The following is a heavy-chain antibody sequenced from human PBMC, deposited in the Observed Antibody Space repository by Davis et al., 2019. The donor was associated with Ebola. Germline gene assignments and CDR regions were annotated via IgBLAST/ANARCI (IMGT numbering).Heavy chain of an antibody. CDR1: GYTFTNYF. CDR3: ARDLSYSYYYHYYGMDV. CDR2: ISPSVDIT. Sequence: ASVKVSCKASGYTFTNYFLHWVRQAPGQGFEWMGIISPSVDITTYAQKFQGRVTMTKDTSTSTVYMELSSLISEDTAVYYCARDLSYSYYYHYYGMDVWGQGTTVTVSS. D-gene: IGHD3-10*01. V-gene: IGHV1-46*01. J-gene: IGHJ6*02.